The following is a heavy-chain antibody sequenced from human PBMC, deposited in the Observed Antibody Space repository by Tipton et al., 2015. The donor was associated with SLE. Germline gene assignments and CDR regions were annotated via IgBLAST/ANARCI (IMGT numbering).Heavy chain of an antibody. CDR2: INQDGSEK. CDR3: ARGDANSGDY. J-gene: IGHJ4*02. V-gene: IGHV3-7*04. Sequence: SLRLSCAASEFTFSRYWMSWVRQAPGKGLEWVANINQDGSEKNYADSVRGRFTISRDNANNSLYLQMNSLRDEDTAVYYCARGDANSGDYWGQGTLATVSS. CDR1: EFTFSRYW. D-gene: IGHD5-24*01.